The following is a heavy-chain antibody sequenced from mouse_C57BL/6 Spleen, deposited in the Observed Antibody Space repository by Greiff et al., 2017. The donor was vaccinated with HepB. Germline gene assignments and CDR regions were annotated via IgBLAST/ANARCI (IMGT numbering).Heavy chain of an antibody. D-gene: IGHD3-2*02. CDR2: IYPRSGNT. V-gene: IGHV1-81*01. CDR3: ARSTLDSSGYVGFDY. CDR1: GYTFTSYG. J-gene: IGHJ2*01. Sequence: VKLQESGAELARPGASVKLSCKASGYTFTSYGISWVKQRTGQGLEWIGEIYPRSGNTYYNEKFKGKATLTADKSSSTAYMELRSLTSEDSAVYFCARSTLDSSGYVGFDYWGQGTTLTVSS.